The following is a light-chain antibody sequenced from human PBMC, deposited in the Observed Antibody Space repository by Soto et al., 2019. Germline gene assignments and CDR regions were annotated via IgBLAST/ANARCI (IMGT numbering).Light chain of an antibody. CDR1: SSNIGSNF. V-gene: IGLV1-44*01. Sequence: QSVLTQPPSASGTPGQRVTISCSGSSSNIGSNFVNWYQQLPGTAPKLLVYNNNQRPSGVPDRFSGSKSGTSASLAISGLQSEDEADYHCATWDDSLNGLVFGGGTQLTVL. CDR2: NNN. CDR3: ATWDDSLNGLV. J-gene: IGLJ3*02.